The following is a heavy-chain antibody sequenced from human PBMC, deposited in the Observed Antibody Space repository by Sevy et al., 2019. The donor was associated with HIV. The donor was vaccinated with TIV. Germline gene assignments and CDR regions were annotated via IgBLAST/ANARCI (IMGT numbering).Heavy chain of an antibody. CDR2: IIPRVGLT. Sequence: ASVKVSCKASGGSLSNYGMNWVRQAPGQGLEWTGGIIPRVGLTNYAQKFQDRVTITADESTSTVYIEVRRLTSEDTRVYYCASVRPCGGDCYFFDSWGQGTLVTVSS. CDR1: GGSLSNYG. CDR3: ASVRPCGGDCYFFDS. D-gene: IGHD2-21*01. J-gene: IGHJ4*02. V-gene: IGHV1-69*10.